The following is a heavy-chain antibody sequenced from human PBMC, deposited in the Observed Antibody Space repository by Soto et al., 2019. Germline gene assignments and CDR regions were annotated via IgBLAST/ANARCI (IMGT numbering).Heavy chain of an antibody. CDR2: IYYSGST. Sequence: SETLSLTCTVSGGSISSYYWSWIRQPPGKGLEWIGYIYYSGSTNYNPSLKSRVTISVDTSKNQFSLKLSSVTAADTAVYYCARQVLIAAAGDFDYWGQGTLVTVSS. J-gene: IGHJ4*02. CDR1: GGSISSYY. D-gene: IGHD6-13*01. CDR3: ARQVLIAAAGDFDY. V-gene: IGHV4-59*08.